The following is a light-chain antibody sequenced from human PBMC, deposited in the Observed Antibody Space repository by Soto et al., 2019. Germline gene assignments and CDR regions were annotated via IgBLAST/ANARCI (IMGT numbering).Light chain of an antibody. Sequence: QSALTQPASVSGSPGQSITISCTGTSSDVGGYNYVSWYQHHPGNAPKLVIYEVSHRPSGVSNHFSGSKSGNTASLTISGLQAEDEADYYCSSLTISSTLVFGTGTKLTVL. J-gene: IGLJ1*01. CDR1: SSDVGGYNY. V-gene: IGLV2-14*01. CDR3: SSLTISSTLV. CDR2: EVS.